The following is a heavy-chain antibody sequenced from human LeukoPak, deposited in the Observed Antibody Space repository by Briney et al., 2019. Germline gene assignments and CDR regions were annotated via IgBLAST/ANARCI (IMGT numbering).Heavy chain of an antibody. D-gene: IGHD3-9*01. J-gene: IGHJ4*02. Sequence: GGSLRLSCAASGFTVSNNYMSWVRQAPGKGLEWVSVIYSGGSTYYADSVKGRFTTSRDNSKSTLYLQMNSLRAEDTAVYYCATYTGGVLRYFGYWGQGTLVTVSS. CDR3: ATYTGGVLRYFGY. V-gene: IGHV3-66*01. CDR2: IYSGGST. CDR1: GFTVSNNY.